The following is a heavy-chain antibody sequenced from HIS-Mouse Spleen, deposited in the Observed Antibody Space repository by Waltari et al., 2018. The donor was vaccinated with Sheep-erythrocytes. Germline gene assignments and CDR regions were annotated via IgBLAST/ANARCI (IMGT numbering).Heavy chain of an antibody. V-gene: IGHV1-18*01. CDR1: GYPCTSYG. D-gene: IGHD4-17*01. Sequence: QVQLAQSGAEVRKPGASVKGPCKAAGYPCTSYGISWVRQAPGQGLEWMGWISDYNGNTNYAQKLQGRVTMTTDTSTSTAYMELRSLRSDDTAVYYCARFYGDFTRAFDIWGQGTMVTVSS. CDR2: ISDYNGNT. CDR3: ARFYGDFTRAFDI. J-gene: IGHJ3*02.